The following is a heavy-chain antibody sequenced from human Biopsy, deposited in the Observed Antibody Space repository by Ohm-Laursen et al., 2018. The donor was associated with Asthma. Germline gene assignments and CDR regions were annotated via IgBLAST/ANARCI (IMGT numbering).Heavy chain of an antibody. CDR1: GYTFNSAG. D-gene: IGHD3-10*01. CDR2: ISVYNGNT. CDR3: ARAVDYSHYYGIDV. Sequence: ASVKASCRTSGYTFNSAGITWVRQALGQGLEGMGWISVYNGNTKVAQKLQDRVTMITDTSTSTAYMELRSLRSDDTAVYFCARAVDYSHYYGIDVWGQGTTVTVS. J-gene: IGHJ6*02. V-gene: IGHV1-18*01.